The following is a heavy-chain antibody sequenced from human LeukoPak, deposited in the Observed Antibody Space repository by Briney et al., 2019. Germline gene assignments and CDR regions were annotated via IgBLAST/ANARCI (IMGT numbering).Heavy chain of an antibody. V-gene: IGHV3-30*02. CDR1: GFTFRSYG. CDR3: ARDGVARDSSGYYFL. J-gene: IGHJ4*02. D-gene: IGHD3-22*01. CDR2: IKQDGSEK. Sequence: GSLRLSCAASGFTFRSYGMHWVRQAPGKGLEWVANIKQDGSEKYYVDSVKGRFTISRDNSKNTLYLQMNSLRAEDTAVYYCARDGVARDSSGYYFLWGQGTLVTVSS.